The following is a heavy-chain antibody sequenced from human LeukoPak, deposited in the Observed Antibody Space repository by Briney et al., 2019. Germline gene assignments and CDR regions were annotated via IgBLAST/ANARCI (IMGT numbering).Heavy chain of an antibody. Sequence: SETLSLTCVVSGYPVSSNSHWAWIRQSPGKGLEWIGSIHHGGNTYYNPSLMSRVSMSLDTSKNQCSLNLNSVTAADTAVFYCARWLGNGFDIWGQGTMVTVSS. J-gene: IGHJ3*02. CDR1: GYPVSSNSH. CDR3: ARWLGNGFDI. D-gene: IGHD6-19*01. CDR2: IHHGGNT. V-gene: IGHV4-38-2*01.